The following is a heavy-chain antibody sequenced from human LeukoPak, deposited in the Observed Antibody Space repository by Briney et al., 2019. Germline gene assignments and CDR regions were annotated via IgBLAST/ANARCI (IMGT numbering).Heavy chain of an antibody. CDR2: IYYSGST. Sequence: KTSETLSLTCTVSGGSISSGGYYWSWIRQHPGKGLEWIGYIYYSGSTYYNPSLKSRVTISVDTSKNQFSLKLSSVTAADTAVYYCARESVDSISPYFDYWGQGTLVTVSS. CDR1: GGSISSGGYY. J-gene: IGHJ4*02. CDR3: ARESVDSISPYFDY. V-gene: IGHV4-31*03.